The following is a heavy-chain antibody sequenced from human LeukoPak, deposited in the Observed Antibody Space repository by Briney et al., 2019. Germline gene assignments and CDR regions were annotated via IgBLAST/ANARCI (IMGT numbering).Heavy chain of an antibody. J-gene: IGHJ5*02. D-gene: IGHD3-10*01. CDR1: GYTFTSYG. CDR3: ARFYGSGSYSPYGWFDP. Sequence: ASVKVSCKASGYTFTSYGISWVRQAPGQGLEWMGWISAYNGNTNYAQKLQGRVTMTTDTSTSTAYMELRSLRSDDTAVYYCARFYGSGSYSPYGWFDPWGQGTLVTVSS. CDR2: ISAYNGNT. V-gene: IGHV1-18*01.